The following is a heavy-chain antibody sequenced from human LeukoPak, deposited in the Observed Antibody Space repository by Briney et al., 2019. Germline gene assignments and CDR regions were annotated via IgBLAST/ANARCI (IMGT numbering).Heavy chain of an antibody. CDR1: GYTFTDYY. V-gene: IGHV1-69-2*01. CDR3: ATELRITMIVGEPA. Sequence: ASVKISCKVSGYTFTDYYMHWVQQAPGKGLEWMGLVDPEDGETIYAEKFQGRVTITADTSTDTAYMELSSLRSEDTAVYYCATELRITMIVGEPAWGQGTLVTVSS. D-gene: IGHD3-22*01. J-gene: IGHJ5*02. CDR2: VDPEDGET.